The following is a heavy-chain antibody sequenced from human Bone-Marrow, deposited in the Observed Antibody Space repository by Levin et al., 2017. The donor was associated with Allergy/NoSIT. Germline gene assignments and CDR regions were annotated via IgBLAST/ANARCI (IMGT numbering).Heavy chain of an antibody. CDR3: TREDGSTIDY. CDR1: GGSISSGGNY. Sequence: SCTVSGGSISSGGNYWSWIRQQPGKGLEWIGYIYHSGNTYYNPSLKSRVMISVDTSKNQFSLKVSSVTAADTAVYYCTREDGSTIDYWGQGTLVTVSS. CDR2: IYHSGNT. J-gene: IGHJ4*02. V-gene: IGHV4-31*03. D-gene: IGHD1/OR15-1a*01.